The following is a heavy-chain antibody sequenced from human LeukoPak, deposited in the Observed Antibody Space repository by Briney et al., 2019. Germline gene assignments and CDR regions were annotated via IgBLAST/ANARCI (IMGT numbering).Heavy chain of an antibody. Sequence: AGYLRFSSAASGFTFSGYTMSWVRPGPGKGREWVSAICGGGGSTYYANSVKGRFNISRDNSKNTLYLQMNSLRAEDTAVYYCAKAPRFLEWLVKFYYMDVWGKGTTVTVSS. J-gene: IGHJ6*03. CDR1: GFTFSGYT. D-gene: IGHD3-3*01. CDR2: ICGGGGST. CDR3: AKAPRFLEWLVKFYYMDV. V-gene: IGHV3-23*01.